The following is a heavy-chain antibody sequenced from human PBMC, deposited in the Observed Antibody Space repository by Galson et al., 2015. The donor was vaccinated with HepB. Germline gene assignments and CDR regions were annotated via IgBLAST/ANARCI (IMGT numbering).Heavy chain of an antibody. V-gene: IGHV3-30*18. CDR1: GFTFSSYA. CDR3: VKDHGNWNVNFDY. J-gene: IGHJ4*02. CDR2: ISYDGSNK. D-gene: IGHD1-20*01. Sequence: SLRLSCASSGFTFSSYAMHWVRQAPGKGLEWVAVISYDGSNKYYADSVKGRFTISRDNSKNTLYLQMNSLRAEDTAVYYCVKDHGNWNVNFDYWGLGTLVTVSS.